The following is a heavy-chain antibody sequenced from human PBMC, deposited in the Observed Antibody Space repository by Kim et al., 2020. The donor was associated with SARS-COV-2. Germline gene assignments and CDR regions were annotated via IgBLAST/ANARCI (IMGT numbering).Heavy chain of an antibody. CDR2: IYYSGST. J-gene: IGHJ4*02. V-gene: IGHV4-39*07. CDR1: GGSISSSSYY. D-gene: IGHD2-15*01. Sequence: SETLSLTCTVSGGSISSSSYYWGWIRQPPGKGLEWIGSIYYSGSTYYNPSLKSRTTISVATSKNQFSLKLSSVTAADTAVYYSAREVVATLYFDYWGQGTLVTVSS. CDR3: AREVVATLYFDY.